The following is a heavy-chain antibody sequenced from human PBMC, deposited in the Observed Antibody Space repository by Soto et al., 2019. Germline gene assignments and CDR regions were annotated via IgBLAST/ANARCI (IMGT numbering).Heavy chain of an antibody. J-gene: IGHJ6*03. CDR3: ARSPTGDYGYCSSTSCYYYYYMDV. CDR2: ISSSGSTI. CDR1: GFTFSDYY. D-gene: IGHD2-2*01. V-gene: IGHV3-11*01. Sequence: GGSLRLSCAASGFTFSDYYMSWIRQAPGKGLEWVSYISSSGSTIYYADSVKGRFTISRDNAKNSLYLQMNSLRAEDTAVYYCARSPTGDYGYCSSTSCYYYYYMDVWGKGTTVTVSS.